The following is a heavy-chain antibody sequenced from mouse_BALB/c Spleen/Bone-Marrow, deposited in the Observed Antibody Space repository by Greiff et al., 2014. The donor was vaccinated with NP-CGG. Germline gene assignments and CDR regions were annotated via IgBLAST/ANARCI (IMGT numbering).Heavy chain of an antibody. CDR2: IDPANGDT. Sequence: EVQLQQSGAELVKPGASVKLSCTASGFNIKDNYMHWVKQRPEQGLEWIGRIDPANGDTKYDPKFQGKATITADTSSNTAYLQLSSLTSEDTAVYYCARDYGPFDYGGQGTTLTVSS. D-gene: IGHD1-2*01. CDR1: GFNIKDNY. V-gene: IGHV14-3*02. CDR3: ARDYGPFDY. J-gene: IGHJ2*01.